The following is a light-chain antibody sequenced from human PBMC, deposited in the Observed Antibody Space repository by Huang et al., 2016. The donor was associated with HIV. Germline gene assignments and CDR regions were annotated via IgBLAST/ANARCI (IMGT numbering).Light chain of an antibody. CDR2: WAS. Sequence: DIVMTQSPDSLSVSPGEGATIDCKSSQSLLYSLNNKNYLAWFPQKPGRPPKLLLYWASTRECGVPERFSGSGSGTDFTLTIKNLQPEDVATYYCQQYYQNPQTFGQGT. CDR1: QSLLYSLNNKNY. J-gene: IGKJ5*01. CDR3: QQYYQNPQT. V-gene: IGKV4-1*01.